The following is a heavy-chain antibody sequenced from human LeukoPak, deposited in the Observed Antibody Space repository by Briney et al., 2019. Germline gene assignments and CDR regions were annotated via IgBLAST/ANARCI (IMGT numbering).Heavy chain of an antibody. D-gene: IGHD5-24*01. CDR1: GFTFSTYA. CDR3: ARGEGGEMATWDY. CDR2: IKSKTDGETT. V-gene: IGHV3-15*01. Sequence: GGSLRLSCAASGFTFSTYAMSWVRQAPGKGLEWVGRIKSKTDGETTDYAAPVKGRFTISRDDSKNTLYLQMNSLRAEDTAVYYCARGEGGEMATWDYWGQGTLVTVCS. J-gene: IGHJ4*02.